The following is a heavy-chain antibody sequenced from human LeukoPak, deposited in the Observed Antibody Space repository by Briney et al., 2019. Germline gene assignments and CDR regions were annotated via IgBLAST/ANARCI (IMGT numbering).Heavy chain of an antibody. CDR1: GGSFSGYY. V-gene: IGHV4-34*01. Sequence: SETLSLTCAVYGGSFSGYYWSWIRQPPGKGLEWIGEINHSGSTNYNPSLKSRVTISVDTSKNQFSLKLSSVSAADTAVYYCARQGILRYFMGGPGARYYYYYMDVWGKGTTVTVSS. D-gene: IGHD3-9*01. J-gene: IGHJ6*03. CDR2: INHSGST. CDR3: ARQGILRYFMGGPGARYYYYYMDV.